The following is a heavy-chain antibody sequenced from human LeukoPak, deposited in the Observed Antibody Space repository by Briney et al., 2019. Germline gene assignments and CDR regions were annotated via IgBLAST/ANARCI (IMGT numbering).Heavy chain of an antibody. Sequence: SETLSLTCAVYGGSFSGYYWSWIRQPPGEGLEWIGEINPSGTTNYNPPLKSRVTISVDTSKNQFSLKLSSVTAADTAVYYCARDPLIRNYYGSGSSLDPWGQGTLVTVSS. V-gene: IGHV4-34*01. J-gene: IGHJ5*02. CDR1: GGSFSGYY. D-gene: IGHD3-10*01. CDR3: ARDPLIRNYYGSGSSLDP. CDR2: INPSGTT.